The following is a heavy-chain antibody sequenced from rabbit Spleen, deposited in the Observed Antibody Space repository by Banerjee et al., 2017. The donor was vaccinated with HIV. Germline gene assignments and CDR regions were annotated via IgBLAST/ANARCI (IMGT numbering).Heavy chain of an antibody. CDR3: ARDTSSSFSSYGMDL. CDR1: GVSFSSNYY. CDR2: IYTGSSGFT. V-gene: IGHV1S40*01. D-gene: IGHD1-1*01. J-gene: IGHJ6*01. Sequence: QSLEESGGDLVKPGASLTLTCTASGVSFSSNYYMCWVRQAPGKGLEWIACIYTGSSGFTYFASWAKGRFTCSKTSSSTVTLQMTSLTAADTATYFCARDTSSSFSSYGMDLWGPGTLVTVS.